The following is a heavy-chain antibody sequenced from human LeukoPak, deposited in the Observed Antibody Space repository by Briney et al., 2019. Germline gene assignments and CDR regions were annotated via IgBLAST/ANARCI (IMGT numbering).Heavy chain of an antibody. V-gene: IGHV3-33*01. D-gene: IGHD6-19*01. CDR1: GFTFSSYG. Sequence: PGGSLRLSCAASGFTFSSYGMHWVRQAPGKGLEWVAVIWYDGSNKYYADSVKGRFTISRDNSKNTLFLQMNSLRAEDTAVYYCAREDSSRVLYYYYYGMDVWGQGTTVTVSS. CDR2: IWYDGSNK. J-gene: IGHJ6*02. CDR3: AREDSSRVLYYYYYGMDV.